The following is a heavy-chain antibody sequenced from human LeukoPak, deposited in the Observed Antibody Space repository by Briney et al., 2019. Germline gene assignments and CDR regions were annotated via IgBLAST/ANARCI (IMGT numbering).Heavy chain of an antibody. J-gene: IGHJ2*01. CDR2: IIEKGNA. V-gene: IGHV4-34*01. D-gene: IGHD3-10*01. CDR1: GGSFSSYS. CDR3: ARGYYPPRWYFDL. Sequence: SETLSLTCALYGGSFSSYSWSWTWIRQTPEKGLEWIGEIIEKGNADYNPSLKSRVTIDLDTSKNQFSLKLASMTAADTAMYYCARGYYPPRWYFDLWGRGTLVTVSS.